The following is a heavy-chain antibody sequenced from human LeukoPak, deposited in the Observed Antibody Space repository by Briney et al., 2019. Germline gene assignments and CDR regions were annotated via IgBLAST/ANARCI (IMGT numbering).Heavy chain of an antibody. J-gene: IGHJ4*02. D-gene: IGHD7-27*01. CDR3: ARDYTGGWNDY. Sequence: PGGSLRLCCAASGFTFSSSGMSSVRQAPGKGLERVSYISSSGSTIYYADSVKGRFTISRNNSKNSLYLQMNSLRAEDTAVYYCARDYTGGWNDYWGQGTLVTVSS. V-gene: IGHV3-48*04. CDR1: GFTFSSSG. CDR2: ISSSGSTI.